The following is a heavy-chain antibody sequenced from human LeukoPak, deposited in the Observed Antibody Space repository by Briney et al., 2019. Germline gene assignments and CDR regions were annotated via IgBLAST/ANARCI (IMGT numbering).Heavy chain of an antibody. Sequence: PGGSLRLSCAASGFTFSSYAMHWVRQAPGKGLEWVAVISYDGSNKYYADSVKGRFTISRDNSKNTLYLQMNSLRAEDTAVYYHQGRAMVTNDYWGQGTLVTVSS. CDR3: QGRAMVTNDY. CDR1: GFTFSSYA. CDR2: ISYDGSNK. D-gene: IGHD5-18*01. J-gene: IGHJ4*02. V-gene: IGHV3-30-3*01.